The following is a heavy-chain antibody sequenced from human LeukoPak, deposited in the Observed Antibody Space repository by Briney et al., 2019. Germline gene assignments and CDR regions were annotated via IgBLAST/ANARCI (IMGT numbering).Heavy chain of an antibody. J-gene: IGHJ4*02. CDR2: IDATGSII. Sequence: GGSLRLSCAASGFSFSNYEMNWVRQAPGKGLEWISYIDATGSIIYYVDSVKGRFTISRDNAKNSLYLQMNSLRAEDTAVYYCARSSPNYYDSSGYYSNLDYWGQGTLVTVSS. CDR1: GFSFSNYE. D-gene: IGHD3-22*01. V-gene: IGHV3-48*03. CDR3: ARSSPNYYDSSGYYSNLDY.